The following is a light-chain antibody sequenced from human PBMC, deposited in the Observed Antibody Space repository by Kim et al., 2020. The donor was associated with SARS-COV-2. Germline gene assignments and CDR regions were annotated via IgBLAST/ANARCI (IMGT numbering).Light chain of an antibody. J-gene: IGKJ2*01. V-gene: IGKV3-20*01. CDR1: QSVSSSY. CDR3: QQYVISPYT. CDR2: GAS. Sequence: LSPGERATLSCRASQSVSSSYLAWYQQKPGQSPRLLIYGASKRATGIPDRFSGSGSGTDFTLSISRLEPEDFAVYYCQQYVISPYTFGQGTKLEI.